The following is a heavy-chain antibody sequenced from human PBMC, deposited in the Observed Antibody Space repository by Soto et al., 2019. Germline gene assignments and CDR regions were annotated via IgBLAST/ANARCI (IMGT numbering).Heavy chain of an antibody. CDR2: IKSKTDGGTT. J-gene: IGHJ6*02. D-gene: IGHD6-19*01. V-gene: IGHV3-15*07. CDR3: TSEVDSSGWYSYFYYGMDV. Sequence: EVQLVESGGGLVKPGGSLRLSCAASGFTFSNVWMNWVRQAPGKGLEWVGRIKSKTDGGTTDYAAPVKGRFTISRDDSKNTLYMQMNSMKTEDTDVYYCTSEVDSSGWYSYFYYGMDVWGQGTTVTVSS. CDR1: GFTFSNVW.